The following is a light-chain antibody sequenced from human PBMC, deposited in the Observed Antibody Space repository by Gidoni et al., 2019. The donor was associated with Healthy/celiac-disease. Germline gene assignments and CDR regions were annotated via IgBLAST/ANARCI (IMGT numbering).Light chain of an antibody. V-gene: IGKV1-5*03. CDR2: KAS. CDR3: QQYNSFPYT. CDR1: QSISSW. Sequence: DIQMTQSPSTLSASVGDRVTITCRASQSISSWLAWYQQKPGKAPKLMIYKASSLESGVPSRFSGSGSGTEFTLTISSLQPDDFATYYCQQYNSFPYTFGQGTKLEIK. J-gene: IGKJ2*01.